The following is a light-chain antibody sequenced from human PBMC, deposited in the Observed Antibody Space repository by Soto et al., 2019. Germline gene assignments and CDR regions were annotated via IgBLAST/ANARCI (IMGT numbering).Light chain of an antibody. J-gene: IGKJ1*01. CDR2: KAS. V-gene: IGKV1-5*03. Sequence: DIQMTQSPSTLSGSVGDRVTITCRASQTISSWLAWYQQKPGKAPKLLIYKASTLKSGVPSRFSGSGSGTEITLTISSLQPDDFATYSCQHCNSYSEAFGQGTKVDIK. CDR1: QTISSW. CDR3: QHCNSYSEA.